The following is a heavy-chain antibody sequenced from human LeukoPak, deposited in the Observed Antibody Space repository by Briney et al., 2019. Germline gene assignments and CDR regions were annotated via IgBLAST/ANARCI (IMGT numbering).Heavy chain of an antibody. J-gene: IGHJ4*02. V-gene: IGHV1-18*01. CDR3: SRSYYSSSWYYFDH. CDR2: ISIGDGRT. Sequence: ASVKVSCKTSGYTFNNFGITWVRQAPGQGPECIGWISIGDGRTHYGRKFQDRVSMTREMSSNTAFLELSSLRSDDTALYFCSRSYYSSSWYYFDHWGRGTLVIVSS. CDR1: GYTFNNFG. D-gene: IGHD2-15*01.